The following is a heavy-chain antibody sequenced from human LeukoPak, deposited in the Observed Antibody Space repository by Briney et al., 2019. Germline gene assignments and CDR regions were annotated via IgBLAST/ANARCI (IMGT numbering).Heavy chain of an antibody. D-gene: IGHD3-16*01. CDR1: GFIFTSYW. J-gene: IGHJ4*02. CDR2: VKQAGSEN. CDR3: ARIRCDYYFDY. V-gene: IGHV3-7*01. Sequence: RGSLRLSCAPSGFIFTSYWMSWVRPASGEGREWVANVKQAGSENSYVDVVKGRFTTSRDNTKNSLYLRINSLRAEDAAVYYCARIRCDYYFDYWGQGTLVTVSS.